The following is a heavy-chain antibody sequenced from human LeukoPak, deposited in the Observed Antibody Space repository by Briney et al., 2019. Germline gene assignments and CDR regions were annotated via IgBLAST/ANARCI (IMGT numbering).Heavy chain of an antibody. V-gene: IGHV3-30*03. CDR2: ISYDGSNK. D-gene: IGHD4-17*01. J-gene: IGHJ4*02. CDR3: ATDHGFHYGAYFDY. Sequence: QPGRSLRLSCAASGFTFSSFGMHWVRQAPGKGLEWVAVISYDGSNKYSADSVKGRFTISRDNSKNTLYLQMNSLRAEDTAVYYCATDHGFHYGAYFDYWGQGTLVTVSS. CDR1: GFTFSSFG.